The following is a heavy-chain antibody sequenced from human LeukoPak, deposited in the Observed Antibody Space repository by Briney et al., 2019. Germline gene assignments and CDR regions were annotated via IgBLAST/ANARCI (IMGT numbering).Heavy chain of an antibody. V-gene: IGHV4-59*01. CDR2: IYYSGST. Sequence: PSETLSLTCTVSGGSISSYYWSWIRQPPGKGLEWIGYIYYSGSTNYNPSLKGRVTISVDTSKNQFSLKLSSVTAADTAVYYCARVADGSPWIDYWGQGTLVTVSS. CDR3: ARVADGSPWIDY. J-gene: IGHJ4*02. CDR1: GGSISSYY. D-gene: IGHD6-13*01.